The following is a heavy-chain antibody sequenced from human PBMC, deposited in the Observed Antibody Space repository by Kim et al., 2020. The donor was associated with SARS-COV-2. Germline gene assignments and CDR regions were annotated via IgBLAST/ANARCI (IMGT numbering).Heavy chain of an antibody. J-gene: IGHJ4*02. D-gene: IGHD4-4*01. V-gene: IGHV1-2*04. CDR2: ISPKNGGT. CDR1: GYTFTANY. Sequence: ASVKVSCKASGYTFTANYMHWVRQAPGQGLEWMGWISPKNGGTSYAQKFQGWITMTRDTSISTAYMELSSLRSDDTAVYYCARGEVRSGQWGQGTLVTVSS. CDR3: ARGEVRSGQ.